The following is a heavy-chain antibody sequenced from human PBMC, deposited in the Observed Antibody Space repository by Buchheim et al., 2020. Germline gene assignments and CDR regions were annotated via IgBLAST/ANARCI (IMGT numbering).Heavy chain of an antibody. V-gene: IGHV4-59*01. CDR2: IYYSGST. CDR3: ARGGGIAAALDY. CDR1: GGSICSYY. D-gene: IGHD6-13*01. J-gene: IGHJ4*02. Sequence: QVQLQESGPGLVKPSETLSLTCTVSGGSICSYYWSWIRQPPGKGLEWIGYIYYSGSTNYNPSLKSRVTISVDTSKNQFSLKLSSVTAVDTAVYYCARGGGIAAALDYWGQGTL.